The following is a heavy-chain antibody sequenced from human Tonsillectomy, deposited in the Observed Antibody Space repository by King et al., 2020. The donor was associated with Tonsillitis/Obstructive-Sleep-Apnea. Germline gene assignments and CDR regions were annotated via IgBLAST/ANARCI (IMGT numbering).Heavy chain of an antibody. Sequence: QLVQSGAEVKKPGASVKVSCKASGYAFTSYGISWVRQAPGHGLEWLVWINAYNGNTNYAQKLQGRVTMTTDTSTSTAFMELRSLRPDDTAVYYCVRVPWLAELSASPNVDYWGQGTRVTVSS. CDR2: INAYNGNT. CDR1: GYAFTSYG. J-gene: IGHJ4*01. CDR3: VRVPWLAELSASPNVDY. D-gene: IGHD3-10*01. V-gene: IGHV1-18*01.